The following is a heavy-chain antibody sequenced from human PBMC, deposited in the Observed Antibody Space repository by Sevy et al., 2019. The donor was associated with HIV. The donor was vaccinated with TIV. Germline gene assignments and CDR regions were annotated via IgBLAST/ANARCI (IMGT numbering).Heavy chain of an antibody. D-gene: IGHD2-2*01. CDR2: ISSTSTTI. CDR3: ARPLGYCSGTSCPYIFDI. CDR1: GFTFSRHS. V-gene: IGHV3-48*01. J-gene: IGHJ3*02. Sequence: GGSLRLSCAASGFTFSRHSFNWVRQAPGKGLEWISYISSTSTTIFYAHSVMGRFTNSRDNAKNSLYQQMNSLRAEDTAVYYCARPLGYCSGTSCPYIFDIWGQGTMVTVSS.